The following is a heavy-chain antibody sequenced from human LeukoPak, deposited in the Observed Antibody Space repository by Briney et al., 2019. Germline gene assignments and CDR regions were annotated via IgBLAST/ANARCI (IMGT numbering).Heavy chain of an antibody. D-gene: IGHD2-2*01. CDR1: GYTFTSYY. CDR2: INPSGGST. Sequence: ASVKVSCKASGYTFTSYYMHWVRQAPGQGLEWMGIINPSGGSTSYAQKFQGRVTMTEDTSTDTAYMELSSLRSEDTAVYYCATVFFVCGETGTSCRKSYFDYWGQGTLVTVSS. CDR3: ATVFFVCGETGTSCRKSYFDY. J-gene: IGHJ4*02. V-gene: IGHV1-46*01.